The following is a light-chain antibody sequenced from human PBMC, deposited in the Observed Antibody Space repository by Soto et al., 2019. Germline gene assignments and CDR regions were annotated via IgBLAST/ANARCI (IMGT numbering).Light chain of an antibody. V-gene: IGKV2-28*01. J-gene: IGKJ1*01. CDR1: QSLLHSNGNIY. CDR3: MQALQTPT. CDR2: LAF. Sequence: DIVMTQSPLSLPVTPGEPASISCRSSQSLLHSNGNIYLDWYLQRPGQSPQLLIYLAFNRASGVPDRFSASGSGTDFTLKISIVEAEDVGVYYCMQALQTPTFGQGTKVEIK.